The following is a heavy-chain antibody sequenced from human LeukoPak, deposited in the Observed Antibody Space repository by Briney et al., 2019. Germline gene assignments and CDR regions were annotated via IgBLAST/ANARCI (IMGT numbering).Heavy chain of an antibody. V-gene: IGHV3-30-3*01. CDR1: GLSFSSYA. J-gene: IGHJ6*02. D-gene: IGHD4-17*01. Sequence: PGGSLRLSCAASGLSFSSYAMHWVRQAPGKGLEWVAVISYDGTEKYYGDSVKGRFTISRDNSKNTLYLQMNSLRAQDTAVYSCALRNGMEVWGQGTTVTVSS. CDR3: ALRNGMEV. CDR2: ISYDGTEK.